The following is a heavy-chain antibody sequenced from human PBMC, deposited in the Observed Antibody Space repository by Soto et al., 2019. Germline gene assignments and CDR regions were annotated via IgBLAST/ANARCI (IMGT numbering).Heavy chain of an antibody. CDR1: GASISYGGFS. Sequence: TLSLTCTVSGASISYGGFSWSWIRQSPGKGLEWIGYISHLENTYLHPSFKSRLTMSIDRTRNQFSLKLSSVTAADMAVYYCARGGGYDSFDYWGQGVLVTVSS. V-gene: IGHV4-30-2*06. CDR3: ARGGGYDSFDY. D-gene: IGHD5-12*01. J-gene: IGHJ4*02. CDR2: ISHLENT.